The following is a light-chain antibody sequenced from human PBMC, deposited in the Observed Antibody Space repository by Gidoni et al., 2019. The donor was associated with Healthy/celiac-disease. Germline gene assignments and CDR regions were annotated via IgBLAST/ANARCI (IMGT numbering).Light chain of an antibody. CDR2: GAS. V-gene: IGKV3-20*01. CDR3: QQDGSSPYT. J-gene: IGKJ2*01. CDR1: QSVSSSY. Sequence: EIVLTQSPGTLSLSPGESATRSCRASQSVSSSYLAWYQQKPGQAPRLLIYGASSRATGIPDRFSGSGSGTDFTLTISRLEPEDFAVYYCQQDGSSPYTFGQGTKLEIK.